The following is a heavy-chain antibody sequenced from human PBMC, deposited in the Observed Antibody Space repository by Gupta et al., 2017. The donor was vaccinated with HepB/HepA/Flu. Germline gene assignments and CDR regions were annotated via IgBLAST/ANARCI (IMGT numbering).Heavy chain of an antibody. J-gene: IGHJ3*01. CDR2: INPNTAAT. Sequence: QAQLVQSGAEVKKPGASVKVYCKVFGYSFSDYYMHCLRQAPGQGLEWMGWINPNTAATNLALKFQGRVTMTRDASIGTGYMEVTSLRSDDTAIYYCAREMMGSRGTTFDLWGQGTKVTVSS. CDR1: GYSFSDYY. D-gene: IGHD3-16*01. CDR3: AREMMGSRGTTFDL. V-gene: IGHV1-2*02.